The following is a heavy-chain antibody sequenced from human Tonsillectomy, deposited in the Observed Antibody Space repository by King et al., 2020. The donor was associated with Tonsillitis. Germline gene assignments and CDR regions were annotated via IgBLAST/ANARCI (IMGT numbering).Heavy chain of an antibody. CDR2: IYYSGST. J-gene: IGHJ4*02. V-gene: IGHV4-39*01. CDR3: ARHEGSGNYDSSGYYY. D-gene: IGHD3-22*01. CDR1: GGSISSSSYY. Sequence: QLQESGPGLVKPSETLSLTCTVSGGSISSSSYYWGWIRQPPGKGLEWIGSIYYSGSTYYNPSLKSRVTISVDTSKNQFSLKLSSVTAADTAVYYCARHEGSGNYDSSGYYYWGQGPLVTVSS.